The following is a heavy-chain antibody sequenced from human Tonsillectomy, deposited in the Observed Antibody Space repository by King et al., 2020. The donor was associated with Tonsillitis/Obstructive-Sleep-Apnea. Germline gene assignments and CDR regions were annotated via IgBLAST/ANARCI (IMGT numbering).Heavy chain of an antibody. J-gene: IGHJ4*02. CDR3: ARLRCTGGACYLNFDY. CDR2: INPSGGST. CDR1: GYTFTDYY. V-gene: IGHV1-46*01. Sequence: QLVESGAEVKKPGASVKVSCKASGYTFTDYYIQWVRQAPGQGLAWMGIINPSGGSTSYARKFQGRVTITRDTSTSTVYMDLSSLRSEDTAVYYCARLRCTGGACYLNFDYWGQGTLVTVSS. D-gene: IGHD2-8*02.